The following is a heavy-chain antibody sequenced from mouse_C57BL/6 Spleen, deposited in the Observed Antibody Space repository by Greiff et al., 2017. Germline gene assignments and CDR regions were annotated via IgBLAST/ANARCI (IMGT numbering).Heavy chain of an antibody. V-gene: IGHV14-4*01. CDR3: TTKVVAEDY. J-gene: IGHJ2*01. Sequence: EVKVEESGAELVRPGASVKLSCTASGFNIKDDYMHWVKQRPEQGLEWIGWIDPENGDTEYASKFQGKATITADTSSNTAYLQLSSLTSEDTAVYYCTTKVVAEDYWGQGTTLTVSS. CDR1: GFNIKDDY. D-gene: IGHD1-1*01. CDR2: IDPENGDT.